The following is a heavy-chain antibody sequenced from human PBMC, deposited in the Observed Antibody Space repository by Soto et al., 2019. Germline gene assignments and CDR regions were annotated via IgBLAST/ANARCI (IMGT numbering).Heavy chain of an antibody. J-gene: IGHJ5*01. CDR3: ARGRYCLTGRCFPNWFDS. CDR1: GDSVSTVDYF. CDR2: IYKSTTT. Sequence: SETLSLTCSVSGDSVSTVDYFWAWIRQPPGQALEYIGYIYKSTTTYYNPSFESRVAISLDTSKSQFSLTVTSVTAADTAVYFCARGRYCLTGRCFPNWFDSWGQGTLVTVSS. V-gene: IGHV4-30-4*01. D-gene: IGHD2-15*01.